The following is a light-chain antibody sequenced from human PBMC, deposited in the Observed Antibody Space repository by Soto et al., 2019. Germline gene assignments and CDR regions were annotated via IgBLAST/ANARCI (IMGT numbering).Light chain of an antibody. CDR3: QQYGNSPQT. V-gene: IGKV3-20*01. J-gene: IGKJ1*01. CDR1: QTVSSDY. Sequence: EVVLTQSPGTLSLSPGERATLSCRASQTVSSDYLAWYQQKPRQAPRLLIYGASNRATGIPDRFSGSGSGTDFTLTISRLEPEDFAVYYCQQYGNSPQTFGQGTKVEIK. CDR2: GAS.